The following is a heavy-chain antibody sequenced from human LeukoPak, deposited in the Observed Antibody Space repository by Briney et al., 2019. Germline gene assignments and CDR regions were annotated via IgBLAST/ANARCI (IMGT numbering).Heavy chain of an antibody. Sequence: PSETLSLTCTVSGGSISSGGYYWSWIRQHPGKGLEWIGYIYYSGSTYYNPSLKSRVTISVDTSKNQFSLKLSSVTAADTAVYYCVRELVVIASFDYWGQGTLVTVSS. V-gene: IGHV4-31*03. D-gene: IGHD3-22*01. CDR2: IYYSGST. J-gene: IGHJ4*02. CDR3: VRELVVIASFDY. CDR1: GGSISSGGYY.